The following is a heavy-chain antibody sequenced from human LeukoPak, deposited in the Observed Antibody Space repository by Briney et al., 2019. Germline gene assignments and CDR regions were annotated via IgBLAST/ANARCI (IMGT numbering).Heavy chain of an antibody. CDR1: GFTFSSYA. J-gene: IGHJ4*02. CDR2: ISGSGGST. V-gene: IGHV3-23*01. Sequence: GGSLRLSCAASGFTFSSYAMSWVRQAPGKGLEWVSGISGSGGSTYYAESVKGRFTISRDNSKNTLYLQMNSLRAADTAVYYCARAGGYASSESYWGWGQGTLVTVSS. CDR3: ARAGGYASSESYWG. D-gene: IGHD1-26*01.